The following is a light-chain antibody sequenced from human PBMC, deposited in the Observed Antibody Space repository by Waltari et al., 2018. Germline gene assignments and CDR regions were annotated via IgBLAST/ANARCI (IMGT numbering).Light chain of an antibody. CDR2: WAT. CDR1: GFHSSDRKNY. Sequence: GFHSSDRKNYLTWYHQKQGQRPKLLIYWATTRQSGVPERLSGSGSGTDVTLTISSLRAEDVALYYCQQQYSSPLTFGGGTKVEIQ. V-gene: IGKV4-1*01. CDR3: QQQYSSPLT. J-gene: IGKJ4*01.